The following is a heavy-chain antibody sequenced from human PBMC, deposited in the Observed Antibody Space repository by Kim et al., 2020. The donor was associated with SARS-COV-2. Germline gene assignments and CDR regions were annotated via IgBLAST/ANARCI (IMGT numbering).Heavy chain of an antibody. Sequence: SETLSLTCNVSGDSINDYYRSWIRQPPGKGLEWIGYISFSGNTKYNPSFKSRLNISVNTSTNQFSLRLSSVTDADTAVYYCSRDMGPYYHDTTVSVWGQGTSVTVSS. D-gene: IGHD3-22*01. V-gene: IGHV4-59*01. CDR1: GDSINDYY. CDR2: ISFSGNT. J-gene: IGHJ6*02. CDR3: SRDMGPYYHDTTVSV.